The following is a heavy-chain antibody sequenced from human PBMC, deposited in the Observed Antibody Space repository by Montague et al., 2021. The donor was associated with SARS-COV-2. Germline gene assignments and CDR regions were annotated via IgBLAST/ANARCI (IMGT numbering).Heavy chain of an antibody. V-gene: IGHV4-38-2*02. CDR3: ARSQNCSTTSCHFGY. D-gene: IGHD2-2*01. CDR1: GYSISSGYY. J-gene: IGHJ4*02. Sequence: SETLSLTCTVSGYSISSGYYWGWIRPPPGKGLEWLGSIYHSGCTXYNSSLKSRVTITVDTSKNQFSLKLSSVTAVDTAVYYCARSQNCSTTSCHFGYWGQGTLVTVSS. CDR2: IYHSGCT.